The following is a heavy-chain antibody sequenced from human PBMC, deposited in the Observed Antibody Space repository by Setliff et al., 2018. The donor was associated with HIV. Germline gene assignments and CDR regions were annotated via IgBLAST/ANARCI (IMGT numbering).Heavy chain of an antibody. Sequence: ASVKVSCKASGYTFAAYYIHWLRQAPGQGLEWMGWINPGSGDTNYAQKFQGRITMTSDTSTDTAYMELNSLRSEDTAMYYCATLDYYGSQTYNLALHYWGQGTLVTVSS. J-gene: IGHJ4*02. CDR3: ATLDYYGSQTYNLALHY. D-gene: IGHD3-10*01. V-gene: IGHV1-2*02. CDR1: GYTFAAYY. CDR2: INPGSGDT.